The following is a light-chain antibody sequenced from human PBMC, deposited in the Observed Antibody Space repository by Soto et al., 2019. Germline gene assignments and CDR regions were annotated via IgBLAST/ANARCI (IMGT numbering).Light chain of an antibody. CDR1: TGAVNSGNY. J-gene: IGLJ2*01. V-gene: IGLV7-46*01. CDR3: LLSYTGSREVV. CDR2: DTT. Sequence: QAVVTQEASLTVSPGGTVTLTCGSSTGAVNSGNYPYWFQQKPGQAPRTLIYDTTTKPSWTPARFSGSLLGGKAALTLSGARPEDEADYYWLLSYTGSREVVFGGGTKLTVL.